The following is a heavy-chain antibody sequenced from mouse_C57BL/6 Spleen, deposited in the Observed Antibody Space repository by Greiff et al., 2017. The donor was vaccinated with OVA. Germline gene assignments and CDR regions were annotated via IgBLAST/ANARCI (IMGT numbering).Heavy chain of an antibody. D-gene: IGHD2-4*01. V-gene: IGHV1-26*01. Sequence: VQLQQSGPELVKPGASVKISCKASGYTFTDYYMNWVKQSHGKSLEWIGDLNPNNGGTSYNQKFKGKATLTVDKSSSTAYMELRSLTSEDSAVYYCATIYYDYDVGFDYWGQGTTLTVSS. CDR2: LNPNNGGT. CDR3: ATIYYDYDVGFDY. J-gene: IGHJ2*01. CDR1: GYTFTDYY.